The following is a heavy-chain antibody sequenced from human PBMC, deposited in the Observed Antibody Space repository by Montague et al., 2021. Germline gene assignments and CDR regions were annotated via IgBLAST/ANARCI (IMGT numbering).Heavy chain of an antibody. Sequence: TLSLTCIVSSASISSFSSDWNRQPPPPALEWNGNLYVSEDTYYNPSLPLRLSFSLATSKYQFFLRLTSVAAADTAAYYCARRGRPVGLYHFDYWGQGTLVTVSS. CDR1: SASISSFS. D-gene: IGHD2-2*01. CDR3: ARRGRPVGLYHFDY. V-gene: IGHV4-59*03. CDR2: LYVSEDT. J-gene: IGHJ4*02.